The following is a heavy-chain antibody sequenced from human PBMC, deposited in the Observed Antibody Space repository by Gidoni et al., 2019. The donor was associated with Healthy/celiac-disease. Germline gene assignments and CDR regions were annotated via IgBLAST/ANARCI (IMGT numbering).Heavy chain of an antibody. V-gene: IGHV3-23*01. CDR1: GFTFSSYA. CDR3: AASSGNYYYYGMDV. J-gene: IGHJ6*02. D-gene: IGHD3-22*01. Sequence: EVQLLESGGGLVQPGGSLRLSCAASGFTFSSYAMSWVRQAPGKGLEWVSAISGSGGSTYYADSVKGRFTISRDNSKNTLYLQMNSLRAEDTAVYYCAASSGNYYYYGMDVWGQGTTVTVSS. CDR2: ISGSGGST.